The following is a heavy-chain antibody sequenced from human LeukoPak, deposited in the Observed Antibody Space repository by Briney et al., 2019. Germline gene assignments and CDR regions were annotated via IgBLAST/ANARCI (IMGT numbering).Heavy chain of an antibody. CDR3: ASPTAYSSSRLDYFDY. J-gene: IGHJ4*02. Sequence: GGSLRLPCAASGFTFSSYWMHWVRQAPGKGLVWVSRINSDGSSTSYADSVKGRFTISRDNAKNTLYLQMNSLRAEDTAVYYCASPTAYSSSRLDYFDYWGQGTLVTVSS. CDR2: INSDGSST. D-gene: IGHD6-13*01. V-gene: IGHV3-74*01. CDR1: GFTFSSYW.